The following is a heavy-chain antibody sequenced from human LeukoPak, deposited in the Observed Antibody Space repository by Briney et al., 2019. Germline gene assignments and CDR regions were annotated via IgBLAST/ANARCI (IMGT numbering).Heavy chain of an antibody. D-gene: IGHD3-10*01. Sequence: GGSLRLSCAASGFTFSSHGMNWVRQAPGKGLEWVSGISGSGGNTYYADSVKGRFTISRDNSKNTLYLQMNSLRAEDTAVYYCARDSNGSGSLRPWAFDIWGQGTMVTVSS. CDR2: ISGSGGNT. CDR3: ARDSNGSGSLRPWAFDI. V-gene: IGHV3-23*01. CDR1: GFTFSSHG. J-gene: IGHJ3*02.